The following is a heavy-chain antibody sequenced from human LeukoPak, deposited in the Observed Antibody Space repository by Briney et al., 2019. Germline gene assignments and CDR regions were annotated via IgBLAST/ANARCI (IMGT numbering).Heavy chain of an antibody. CDR3: ARDSRYSSSGGSY. V-gene: IGHV4-39*07. J-gene: IGHJ4*02. Sequence: PSETLSLTCTVSGGSISSSSYYWGWIRQPPGKGLEWIGSIYYSGSTYYNPSLKSRVTISVDTSKNQFSLKLSSVTAADTAVYYCARDSRYSSSGGSYWGQGTLVTVSS. CDR1: GGSISSSSYY. D-gene: IGHD6-13*01. CDR2: IYYSGST.